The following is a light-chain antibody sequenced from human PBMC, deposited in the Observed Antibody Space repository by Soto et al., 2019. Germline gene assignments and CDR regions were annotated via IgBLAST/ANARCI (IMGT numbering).Light chain of an antibody. CDR2: ATS. V-gene: IGKV1-12*01. CDR3: QQANTFPHT. CDR1: QDISRW. J-gene: IGKJ1*01. Sequence: DIQMTQSPSSVSASVGDRVIITCRASQDISRWLAWYQQKPGRAPQLLIYATSNLQSGVPSRFSGSGSGTDFTLTISHLHPEDFATYYCQQANTFPHTLGEGTRVEIK.